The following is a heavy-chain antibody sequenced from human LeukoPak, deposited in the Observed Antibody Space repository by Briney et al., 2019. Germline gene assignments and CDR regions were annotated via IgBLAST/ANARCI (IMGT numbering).Heavy chain of an antibody. CDR3: ARGVVTADGAFDI. V-gene: IGHV3-21*01. CDR1: GFTFSSYS. Sequence: GGSLRLSCAASGFTFSSYSMNWVRQAPGKGLEWVSPISSSSSYIYYADSVKGRLTISRDNAKNSLYLQMNSLRAEDTAVYYCARGVVTADGAFDIWGQGTMVTVSS. CDR2: ISSSSSYI. D-gene: IGHD2-21*02. J-gene: IGHJ3*02.